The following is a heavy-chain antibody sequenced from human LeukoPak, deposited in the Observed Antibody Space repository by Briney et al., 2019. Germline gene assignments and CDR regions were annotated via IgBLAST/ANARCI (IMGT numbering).Heavy chain of an antibody. D-gene: IGHD2-15*01. J-gene: IGHJ4*02. V-gene: IGHV3-30*04. CDR1: GFTFSSYA. CDR3: ARVKVVAAVLDY. CDR2: ISYDGSNK. Sequence: GGSLRLSCAASGFTFSSYATHWVRQAPGKGLEWVAVISYDGSNKYYADSVKGRFTISRDNSKNTLYLQMNSLRAEDTAVYYCARVKVVAAVLDYWGQGTLVTVSS.